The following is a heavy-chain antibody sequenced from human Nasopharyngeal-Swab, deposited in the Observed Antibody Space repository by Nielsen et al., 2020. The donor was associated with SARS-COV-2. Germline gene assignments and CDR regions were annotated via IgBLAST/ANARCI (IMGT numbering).Heavy chain of an antibody. V-gene: IGHV4-59*13. J-gene: IGHJ4*02. CDR3: ARDRRLSTEPTFDY. CDR1: GGSISSYY. D-gene: IGHD4-17*01. Sequence: SETLSLTCIVSGGSISSYYWSWIRQPPGKGLEWIGYIYYSGSTNYNPSLKSRVTISVDTSKNQFSLKLSSVTAADTAVYYCARDRRLSTEPTFDYWGQGTLVTVSS. CDR2: IYYSGST.